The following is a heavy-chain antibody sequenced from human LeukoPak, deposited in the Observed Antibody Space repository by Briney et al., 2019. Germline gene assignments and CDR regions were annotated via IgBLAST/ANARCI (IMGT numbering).Heavy chain of an antibody. V-gene: IGHV1-46*01. Sequence: ASVKVSCKASGYTFTSCYMHWVRQAPGQWLELMGISTPSGGSTSYAQKFRGRVTMTRDTSTSTVYMELSSLRSEDTAVYYCARVFPDIVVVVAGSPPTLDYWGQGTLVTVSS. CDR3: ARVFPDIVVVVAGSPPTLDY. CDR1: GYTFTSCY. D-gene: IGHD2-15*01. J-gene: IGHJ4*02. CDR2: STPSGGST.